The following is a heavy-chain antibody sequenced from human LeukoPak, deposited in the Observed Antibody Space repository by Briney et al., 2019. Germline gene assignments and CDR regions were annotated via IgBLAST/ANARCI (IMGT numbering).Heavy chain of an antibody. D-gene: IGHD2-2*01. V-gene: IGHV1-18*01. CDR3: AREYCSSTSCENYFDY. CDR1: GYTFTSYG. CDR2: ISAYNGNT. J-gene: IGHJ4*02. Sequence: EASVTVSCKASGYTFTSYGISWVRQAPGQGLEWMGWISAYNGNTNYAQKLQGRVTMTTDTSTSTAYMELRSLRSDDTAVYYCAREYCSSTSCENYFDYWGQGTLVTVSS.